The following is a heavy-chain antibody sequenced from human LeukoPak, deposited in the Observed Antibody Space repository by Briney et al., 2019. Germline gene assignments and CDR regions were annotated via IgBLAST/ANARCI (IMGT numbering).Heavy chain of an antibody. Sequence: GGSLRLSCAASGFTFSSYAMSWVRQAPGKGPEWVSAISGSGGSTYYADSVKGRFTISRDNSKNTLYLQMNSLRAGDTAVYYCAKDMIWTTRAIDYWGQGTLVTVSS. CDR3: AKDMIWTTRAIDY. D-gene: IGHD3-22*01. CDR2: ISGSGGST. CDR1: GFTFSSYA. J-gene: IGHJ4*02. V-gene: IGHV3-23*01.